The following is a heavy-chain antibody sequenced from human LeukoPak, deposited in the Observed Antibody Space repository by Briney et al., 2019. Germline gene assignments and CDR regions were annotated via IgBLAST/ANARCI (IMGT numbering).Heavy chain of an antibody. D-gene: IGHD6-13*01. J-gene: IGHJ3*02. Sequence: ASVKVSCKASGYTFTSYGISWVRQDPGQGLEWMGWISAYNGNTNYAQKLQGRVTMTTDTSTSTAYMELRSLRSHDTAVYYCARERQQLPTDDAFDIWGQGTMVTVSS. CDR2: ISAYNGNT. CDR3: ARERQQLPTDDAFDI. CDR1: GYTFTSYG. V-gene: IGHV1-18*01.